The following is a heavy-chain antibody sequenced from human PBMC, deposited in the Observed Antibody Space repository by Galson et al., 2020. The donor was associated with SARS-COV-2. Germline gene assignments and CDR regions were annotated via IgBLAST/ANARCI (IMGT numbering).Heavy chain of an antibody. V-gene: IGHV4-38-2*02. Sequence: SQTLSLTCTVPGYSISSGYYWGWIRQPPGKGLEWIGSIYHSGSTYYNPSLKSRVTISVDTSKNQFSLKLSSVTAADTAVYYCARETPRDYDYVWGSYLDYGMDVWGQGTTVTVSS. D-gene: IGHD3-16*02. CDR3: ARETPRDYDYVWGSYLDYGMDV. CDR1: GYSISSGYY. J-gene: IGHJ6*02. CDR2: IYHSGST.